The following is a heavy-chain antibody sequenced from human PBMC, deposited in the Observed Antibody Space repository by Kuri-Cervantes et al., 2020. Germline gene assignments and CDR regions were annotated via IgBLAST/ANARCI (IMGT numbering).Heavy chain of an antibody. J-gene: IGHJ3*02. CDR1: GFTFDDYA. CDR2: ISWNSGSI. V-gene: IGHV3-9*01. D-gene: IGHD3-22*01. Sequence: SLKISCAASGFTFDDYAMHWVRQAPGKGLEWVSGISWNSGSIGYADSVKGRFTISRDNAKNSLYLQMNSLRAEDTAVYYCAREDGYYDSSGYRSVYAFDIWGQGTMVTVSS. CDR3: AREDGYYDSSGYRSVYAFDI.